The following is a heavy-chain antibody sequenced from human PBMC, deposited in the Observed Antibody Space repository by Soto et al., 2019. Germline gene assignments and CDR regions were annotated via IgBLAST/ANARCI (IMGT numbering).Heavy chain of an antibody. V-gene: IGHV1-69*08. CDR1: GGTFNTYT. J-gene: IGHJ4*02. CDR2: ILPIMGSV. Sequence: SVKVSCKASGGTFNTYTFSWVRQAPGQGLEWMGSILPIMGSVNYAHDFRGRLSITADPSTTTAYMELTSLASHDTAMYYCARIPRYSYATSDPLDNWGQGTLVTVSS. CDR3: ARIPRYSYATSDPLDN. D-gene: IGHD2-15*01.